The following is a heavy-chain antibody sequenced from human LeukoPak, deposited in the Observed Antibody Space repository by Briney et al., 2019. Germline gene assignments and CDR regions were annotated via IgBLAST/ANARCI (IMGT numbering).Heavy chain of an antibody. CDR3: ATDHLITSLALG. CDR1: GYTLTELS. Sequence: ASVKVSCKVSGYTLTELSMHWVRQAPGKGLEWMGGFDPEDGETIYAQKFQGRVTMTEDTSTDTAYMELSSLRSGDTAVYYWATDHLITSLALGWGQGTLVTVSS. V-gene: IGHV1-24*01. CDR2: FDPEDGET. D-gene: IGHD3-10*01. J-gene: IGHJ1*01.